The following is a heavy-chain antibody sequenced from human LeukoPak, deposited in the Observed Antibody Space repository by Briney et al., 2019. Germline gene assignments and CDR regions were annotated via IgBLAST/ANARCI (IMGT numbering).Heavy chain of an antibody. D-gene: IGHD3-16*01. V-gene: IGHV3-9*01. CDR2: ISWYSGSI. CDR1: GFTFDDYA. Sequence: GGSLSLSCAASGFTFDDYAMHWVRQAPGQGLERVSGISWYSGSIGYEDSVKGRFNVSRDNARNSLYQQMNSLSAEGAALDYCAEFAFARDSENWFDPWGQGTMVTVSS. J-gene: IGHJ5*02. CDR3: AEFAFARDSENWFDP.